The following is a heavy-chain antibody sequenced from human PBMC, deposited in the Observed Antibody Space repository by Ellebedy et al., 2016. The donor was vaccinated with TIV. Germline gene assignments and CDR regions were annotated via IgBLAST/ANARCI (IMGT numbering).Heavy chain of an antibody. Sequence: QTLSLTCXAFGFSFGDYAMNWFRQAPGKGLEWVGFMRSKTYGGTIEYAASVKGRFTISRDDSKSIVYLQMSSLKTEDTAVYFCTRDPAGGNSGASFASWGQGTLVTVSS. CDR2: MRSKTYGGTI. CDR3: TRDPAGGNSGASFAS. D-gene: IGHD4-23*01. V-gene: IGHV3-49*03. CDR1: GFSFGDYA. J-gene: IGHJ4*02.